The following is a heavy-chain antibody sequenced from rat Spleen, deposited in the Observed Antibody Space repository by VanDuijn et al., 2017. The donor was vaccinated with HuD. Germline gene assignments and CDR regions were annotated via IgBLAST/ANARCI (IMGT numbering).Heavy chain of an antibody. Sequence: QVQLKESGPGLVQPSQTLSLTCTVSGFSLISYHVHWVRQPPGKGLEWMGRIQSGGSTDYNSALKSRLSISRDTSKSQVFLKMNSLQTEDTAMYFCARGALFDYWGQGVMVTVSS. CDR1: GFSLISYH. J-gene: IGHJ2*01. CDR2: IQSGGST. CDR3: ARGALFDY. V-gene: IGHV2-27*01.